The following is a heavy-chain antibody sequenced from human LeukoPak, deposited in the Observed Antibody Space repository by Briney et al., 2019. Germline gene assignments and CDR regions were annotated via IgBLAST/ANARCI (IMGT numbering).Heavy chain of an antibody. Sequence: PGGSLRLSCAASGFTFDDYTMHWVRQAPGKGLEWVSLISWDGGSTYYADSVKGRFTISRDNSKNSLYLQMNSLRTEDTALYYCAKESHATIFGVEWGAFDIWGQGTMVTVSS. CDR2: ISWDGGST. D-gene: IGHD3-3*01. V-gene: IGHV3-43*01. CDR3: AKESHATIFGVEWGAFDI. CDR1: GFTFDDYT. J-gene: IGHJ3*02.